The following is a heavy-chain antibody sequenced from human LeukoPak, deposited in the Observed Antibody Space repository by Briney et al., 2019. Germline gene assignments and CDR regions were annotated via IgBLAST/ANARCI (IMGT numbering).Heavy chain of an antibody. Sequence: TSETLSLTCAVYGGSLSGYYWSWIRQPPGKGLEWIGEINHSGSTNYNPSLKSRVTISVDTSKNQFSLKLSSVTAADTAVYYCAREDYGDYARIDYWGQGTLVTVSS. D-gene: IGHD4-17*01. V-gene: IGHV4-34*01. CDR3: AREDYGDYARIDY. J-gene: IGHJ4*02. CDR2: INHSGST. CDR1: GGSLSGYY.